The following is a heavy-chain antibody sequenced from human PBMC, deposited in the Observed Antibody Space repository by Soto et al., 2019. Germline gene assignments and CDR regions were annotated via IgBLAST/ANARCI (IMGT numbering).Heavy chain of an antibody. CDR3: AGDRYSSRWYSRFDY. Sequence: QVQLQESGPGLVKPSETLSLTCTVSGGSISSYYWSWIRQPAGKGLEWIGRLYTSGSTNYNPSLKSRVTMSVDTSKNQFSLKLSSVTAADTAVYYCAGDRYSSRWYSRFDYWGQGTLVTVSS. J-gene: IGHJ4*02. V-gene: IGHV4-4*07. CDR1: GGSISSYY. CDR2: LYTSGST. D-gene: IGHD6-19*01.